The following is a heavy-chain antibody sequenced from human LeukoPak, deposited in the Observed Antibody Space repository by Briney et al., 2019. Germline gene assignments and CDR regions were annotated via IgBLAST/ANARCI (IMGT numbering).Heavy chain of an antibody. D-gene: IGHD6-19*01. J-gene: IGHJ3*02. Sequence: PGRSLRLSCAASGFTFSSYAMHWVRQAPGKGLEWVAVISYDGSNKYYADSVKGRFTISRDNSKNTLYLQMNSLRAEDTAVYYCAREVGSGWYTQTISRPLSIWGQGTMVTVSS. V-gene: IGHV3-30-3*01. CDR1: GFTFSSYA. CDR3: AREVGSGWYTQTISRPLSI. CDR2: ISYDGSNK.